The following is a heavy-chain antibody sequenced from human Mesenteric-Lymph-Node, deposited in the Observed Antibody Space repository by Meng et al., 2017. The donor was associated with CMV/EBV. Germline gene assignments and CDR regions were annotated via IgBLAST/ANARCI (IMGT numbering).Heavy chain of an antibody. D-gene: IGHD2-2*01. J-gene: IGHJ4*02. V-gene: IGHV4-4*02. CDR1: VGSISSSNC. CDR2: IYHSGST. CDR3: ARAVVVVPSNIYYFDY. Sequence: VGSISSSNCWRWVRQPPGKGLEWIGEIYHSGSTNYDPSLKSRVTISVDKSKNQFSLKLSSVTAADTAVYYCARAVVVVPSNIYYFDYWGQGTLVTVSS.